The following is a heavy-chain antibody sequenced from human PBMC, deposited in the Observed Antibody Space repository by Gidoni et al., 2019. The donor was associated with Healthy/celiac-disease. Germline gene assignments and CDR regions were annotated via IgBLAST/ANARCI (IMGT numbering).Heavy chain of an antibody. CDR3: ARSHSTVTTRYFDL. J-gene: IGHJ2*01. Sequence: QVQLQQWGAGLLKPSETLSLTCAVYGGSFSGYYWSWIRQPPGKGLEWIGEINHSGSTNYNPSLKSRVTISVDTSKNQFSLKLSSVTAADTAVYYCARSHSTVTTRYFDLWGRGTLVTVSS. V-gene: IGHV4-34*01. D-gene: IGHD4-17*01. CDR1: GGSFSGYY. CDR2: INHSGST.